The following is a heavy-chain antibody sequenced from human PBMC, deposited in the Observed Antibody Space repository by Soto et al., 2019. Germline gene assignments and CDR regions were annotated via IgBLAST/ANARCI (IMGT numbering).Heavy chain of an antibody. CDR2: LYLGGAP. CDR3: AAYSGRGGRAFDH. V-gene: IGHV4-4*07. Sequence: QVQIQESGPGLVTPSDTLSLTCTVSDASITNFFWNWVRQPAGGPLEWIGRLYLGGAPTYNPSLRSRLFISADTSKNQVSLKLTSVTAADTAVYYCAAYSGRGGRAFDHWGHGALATVSS. J-gene: IGHJ4*01. D-gene: IGHD3-10*01. CDR1: DASITNFF.